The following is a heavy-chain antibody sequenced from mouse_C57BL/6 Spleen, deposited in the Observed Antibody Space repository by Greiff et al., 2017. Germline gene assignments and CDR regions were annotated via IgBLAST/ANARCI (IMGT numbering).Heavy chain of an antibody. D-gene: IGHD3-2*02. CDR1: GYTFTDYY. Sequence: VQLQQSGPELVKPGASVKISCKASGYTFTDYYMNWVKQSHGKSLEWIGDINPNNGGTSYNQKFKGKATLTVEKSYSTAYMELRSLTSEVSSVYYCAREGENSSGYGYFDYWGQGTTLTVSS. CDR3: AREGENSSGYGYFDY. J-gene: IGHJ2*01. V-gene: IGHV1-26*01. CDR2: INPNNGGT.